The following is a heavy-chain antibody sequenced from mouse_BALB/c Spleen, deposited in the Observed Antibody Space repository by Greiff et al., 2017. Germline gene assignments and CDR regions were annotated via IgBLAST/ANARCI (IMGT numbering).Heavy chain of an antibody. V-gene: IGHV5-6-3*01. Sequence: EVKLVESGGGLVQPGGSLKLSCAASGFTFSSYGMSWVRQTPDKRLELVATINSNGGSTYYPDSVKGRFTISRDNAKNTLYLQMSSLKYEDTAMYYCARGHGYYPYYYAMDYWGQGTSVTVSS. J-gene: IGHJ4*01. CDR3: ARGHGYYPYYYAMDY. CDR1: GFTFSSYG. D-gene: IGHD2-3*01. CDR2: INSNGGST.